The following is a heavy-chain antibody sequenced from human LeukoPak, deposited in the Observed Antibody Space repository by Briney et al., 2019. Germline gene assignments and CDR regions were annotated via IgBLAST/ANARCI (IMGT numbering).Heavy chain of an antibody. CDR2: IWYDGSNK. CDR3: ARDSSSLASDFDS. D-gene: IGHD6-13*01. V-gene: IGHV3-33*01. J-gene: IGHJ4*02. CDR1: GFSFSSYG. Sequence: PGGSLRLSCAASGFSFSSYGMHWVRQAPGKGLEWVAVIWYDGSNKYYADSVKGRFTISRDNSKNTLYLQMNSLRAEDTAVYYCARDSSSLASDFDSWGQGTLVTVSS.